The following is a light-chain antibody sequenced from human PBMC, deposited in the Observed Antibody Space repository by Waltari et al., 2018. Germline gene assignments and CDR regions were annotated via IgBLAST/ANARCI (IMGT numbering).Light chain of an antibody. CDR1: QSVSGY. CDR3: QQRSDWPPAIT. V-gene: IGKV3-11*01. J-gene: IGKJ5*01. CDR2: DVF. Sequence: IVLTQSPVTLSLSPGGRATLSCWASQSVSGYLAWYRQKPGQAPRLLIYDVFKRATGIPERFSGSGSETDFTLTISSLEPEDFGVYFCQQRSDWPPAITFGQGTRLEIK.